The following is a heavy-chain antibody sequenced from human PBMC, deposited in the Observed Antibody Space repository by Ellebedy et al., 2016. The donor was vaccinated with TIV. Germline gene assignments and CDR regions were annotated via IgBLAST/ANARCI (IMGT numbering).Heavy chain of an antibody. Sequence: GESLKISCAASGFTFSDYSMNWVRQAPGKGLEWVSSITSANGDIGYADSVKGRFTISRDNANNSLFLQMNVLRAEDTAVYYCARGENGGFAGWDRIDDWGQGTTVTVSS. D-gene: IGHD2-8*01. CDR1: GFTFSDYS. J-gene: IGHJ6*02. V-gene: IGHV3-21*01. CDR3: ARGENGGFAGWDRIDD. CDR2: ITSANGDI.